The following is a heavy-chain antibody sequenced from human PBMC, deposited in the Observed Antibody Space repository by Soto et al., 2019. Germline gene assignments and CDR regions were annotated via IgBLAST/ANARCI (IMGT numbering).Heavy chain of an antibody. V-gene: IGHV1-18*01. CDR3: AREGVAPYYYYGMDV. CDR1: GYTFTNYG. J-gene: IGHJ6*02. D-gene: IGHD5-12*01. CDR2: INVYNGNT. Sequence: ASVKVSCKASGYTFTNYGISWVRQAPGQGLEWMGWINVYNGNTKYAQKVQGRVTMTTDTSTSTAYMELRSLGSDDTAVYYCAREGVAPYYYYGMDVWGQGTPVTVSS.